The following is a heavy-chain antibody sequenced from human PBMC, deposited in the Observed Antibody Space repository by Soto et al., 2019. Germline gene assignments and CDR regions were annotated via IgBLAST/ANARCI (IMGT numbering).Heavy chain of an antibody. CDR3: ARDKGYSYGYPDY. V-gene: IGHV3-30-3*01. J-gene: IGHJ4*02. CDR2: ISYDGSNK. Sequence: QVQLVESGGGVVQPGRSVRLSCAASGFTFSSYAMHWVRQAPGKGLEWVAVISYDGSNKYYADSVKGRFTISRDNSKNTLYLQMNSLRAEDTAVYYCARDKGYSYGYPDYWGQGTLVTVSS. CDR1: GFTFSSYA. D-gene: IGHD5-18*01.